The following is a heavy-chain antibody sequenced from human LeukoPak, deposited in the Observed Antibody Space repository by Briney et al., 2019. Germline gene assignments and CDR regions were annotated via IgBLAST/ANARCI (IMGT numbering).Heavy chain of an antibody. CDR1: GYTLTELS. J-gene: IGHJ4*02. Sequence: ASVKVSCKVSGYTLTELSMHWVRQAPGKGLEWMGGFDPEDGETIYAQKFQGRVTMTEDTSTDTAYMELSSLRSEDTAVYYCARDVYDFWSGYRYFDYWGQGTLVTVSS. CDR3: ARDVYDFWSGYRYFDY. CDR2: FDPEDGET. D-gene: IGHD3-3*01. V-gene: IGHV1-24*01.